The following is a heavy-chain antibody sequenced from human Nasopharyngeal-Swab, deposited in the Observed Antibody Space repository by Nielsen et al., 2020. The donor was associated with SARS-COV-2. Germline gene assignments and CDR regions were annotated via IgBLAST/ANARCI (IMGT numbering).Heavy chain of an antibody. J-gene: IGHJ5*02. Sequence: GGSLRLSCAASGFTFSRFGMGWVRQAPGKGLEWDSAISASGVTTYYADSVKGRFTISRDNSKSTLYLQMNSLRAEDTAVYYCAKVAGRDNWFDPWGQGTLVTVSS. CDR1: GFTFSRFG. D-gene: IGHD6-25*01. V-gene: IGHV3-23*01. CDR2: ISASGVTT. CDR3: AKVAGRDNWFDP.